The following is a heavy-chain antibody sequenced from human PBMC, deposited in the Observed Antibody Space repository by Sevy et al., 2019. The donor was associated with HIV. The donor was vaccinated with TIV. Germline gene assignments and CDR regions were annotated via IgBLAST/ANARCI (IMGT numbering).Heavy chain of an antibody. D-gene: IGHD3-22*01. V-gene: IGHV1-2*06. CDR2: INPNSGDT. J-gene: IGHJ4*02. Sequence: ASVKVSCKASGSMFIAYFIHWVRQAPGQGLEWMGRINPNSGDTNSVQKFQGRVTMTRDTSINTVYMELSRLRSDDTAVYSCARVVYYDSTAYYFDYWGQGTLVTVSS. CDR1: GSMFIAYF. CDR3: ARVVYYDSTAYYFDY.